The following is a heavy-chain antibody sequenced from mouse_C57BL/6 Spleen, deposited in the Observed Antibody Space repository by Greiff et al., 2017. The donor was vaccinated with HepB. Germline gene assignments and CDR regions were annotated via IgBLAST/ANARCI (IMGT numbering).Heavy chain of an antibody. CDR2: ILPGSGST. CDR1: GYTFTGYW. J-gene: IGHJ1*03. CDR3: ARGGFTTVVAHWYFDV. Sequence: VQLQQSGAELMKPGASVKLSCKATGYTFTGYWIEWVKQRPGHGLEWIGEILPGSGSTNYNEKFKGKATFTADISSNTAYMQLSSLTTEDSAIYYCARGGFTTVVAHWYFDVWGTGTTVTVSS. V-gene: IGHV1-9*01. D-gene: IGHD1-1*01.